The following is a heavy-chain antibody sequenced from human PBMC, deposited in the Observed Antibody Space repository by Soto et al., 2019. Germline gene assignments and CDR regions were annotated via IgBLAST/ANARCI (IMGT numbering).Heavy chain of an antibody. CDR1: GFIFSTYT. CDR3: ARGSWGGDGIDV. D-gene: IGHD3-16*01. Sequence: LRLSCAASGFIFSTYTINWVRQAPGKGLEWVASISSSSRDIFYADSVRARFTISRDNANSSVDLQMNSLRVGDTAIYYCARGSWGGDGIDVWGQGTTVTVSS. J-gene: IGHJ6*02. CDR2: ISSSSRDI. V-gene: IGHV3-21*01.